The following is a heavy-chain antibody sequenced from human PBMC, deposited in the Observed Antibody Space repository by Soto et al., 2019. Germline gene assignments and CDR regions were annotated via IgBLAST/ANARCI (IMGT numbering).Heavy chain of an antibody. CDR1: GGTFSSYA. CDR2: IIPMYGPA. CDR3: ARVTSMVRGVIDNWFDP. J-gene: IGHJ5*02. D-gene: IGHD3-10*01. Sequence: QVPLVQSGAEVKKPGSSVTVSCKASGGTFSSYAIHWVRQAPGQGLEWMGGIIPMYGPAKYAQRFQGRVTITADESTTTVYMELPSLTSQDTAVYYWARVTSMVRGVIDNWFDPWGHGTLVTVSS. V-gene: IGHV1-69*01.